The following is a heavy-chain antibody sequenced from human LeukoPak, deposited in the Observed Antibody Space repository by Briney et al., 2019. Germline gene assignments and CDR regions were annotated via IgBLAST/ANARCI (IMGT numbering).Heavy chain of an antibody. CDR3: SRDRGGGDIYFDY. Sequence: GGSLRLSCAASGFTFSSYEVNWVRQAPGKGPEWISYISRSGATIYYADSVKGRFTISRDNAKNSLYLQMSSLGAEDTAIYYCSRDRGGGDIYFDYWGQGTLVTVSS. CDR2: ISRSGATI. CDR1: GFTFSSYE. V-gene: IGHV3-48*03. D-gene: IGHD2-21*02. J-gene: IGHJ4*02.